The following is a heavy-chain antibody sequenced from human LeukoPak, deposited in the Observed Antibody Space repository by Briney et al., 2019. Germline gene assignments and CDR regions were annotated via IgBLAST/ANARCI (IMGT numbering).Heavy chain of an antibody. CDR1: AFTFTSDS. Sequence: ARSLRLSCAASAFTFTSDSMTWDRQAPGKGLEWVSSTSNSSTYIYYGDSVKGRFTISRDNGKNSLYLQMNSLRAEDTAVYYCARGGSSWYLPPYYLDVWGKGTTVTISS. J-gene: IGHJ6*03. CDR3: ARGGSSWYLPPYYLDV. D-gene: IGHD6-13*01. V-gene: IGHV3-21*01. CDR2: TSNSSTYI.